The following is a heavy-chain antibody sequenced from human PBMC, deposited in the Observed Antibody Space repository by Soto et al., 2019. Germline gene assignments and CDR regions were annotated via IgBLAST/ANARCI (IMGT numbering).Heavy chain of an antibody. J-gene: IGHJ4*02. V-gene: IGHV3-30-3*01. CDR3: ARDLAAAGIDY. CDR1: GFTFSSYA. D-gene: IGHD6-13*01. Sequence: GGSLSLSCAASGFTFSSYARHWVRQAPGKGLEWVAVISYDGSNKYYADSVKGRFTISRDNSKNTLYLQMNSLRAEDTAVYYCARDLAAAGIDYWGQGTLVTVSS. CDR2: ISYDGSNK.